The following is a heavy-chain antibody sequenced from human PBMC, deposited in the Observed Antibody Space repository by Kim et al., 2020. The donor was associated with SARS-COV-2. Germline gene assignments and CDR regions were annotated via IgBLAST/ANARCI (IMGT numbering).Heavy chain of an antibody. V-gene: IGHV3-7*01. CDR1: GFAFSNSW. J-gene: IGHJ4*02. CDR3: ARGAYTGGWYPDYFDY. CDR2: IKQDGGDK. Sequence: GGSLRLSCAASGFAFSNSWMTWVRQAPGKGLEWVANIKQDGGDKFYVDSVKGRFTISRDNAKVSLYLQMNSLRADDTAIYYCARGAYTGGWYPDYFDYWGQGTLVTVSS. D-gene: IGHD6-19*01.